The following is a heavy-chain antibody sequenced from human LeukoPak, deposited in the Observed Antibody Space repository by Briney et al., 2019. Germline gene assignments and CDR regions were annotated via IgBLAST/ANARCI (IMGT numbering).Heavy chain of an antibody. D-gene: IGHD2-15*01. J-gene: IGHJ4*02. V-gene: IGHV5-51*01. CDR2: IYPGDSDT. CDR3: ARESGRVSDY. Sequence: KGGESLKISCKGSGYSFTSYWIAWVRQMPGKGLERMGIIYPGDSDTRYSPSFQGQVTFSADKSISTAYLQWSSLKASDTAIYYCARESGRVSDYWGQGTLVTVSS. CDR1: GYSFTSYW.